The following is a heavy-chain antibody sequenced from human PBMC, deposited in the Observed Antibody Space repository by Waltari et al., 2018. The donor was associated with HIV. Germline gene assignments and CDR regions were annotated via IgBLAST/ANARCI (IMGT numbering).Heavy chain of an antibody. V-gene: IGHV4-59*01. J-gene: IGHJ3*02. CDR3: ARGRLIAVAVTNAFDI. CDR1: GGSISSYY. Sequence: QVQLQESGPGLVKPSETLSLTCTVPGGSISSYYWSWLRQPTGKGLEWIGYIYYSGSTNYNPSLKSRVTISVDTSKNQFSLKLSSVTAADTAVYYCARGRLIAVAVTNAFDIWGQGTMVTVSS. CDR2: IYYSGST. D-gene: IGHD6-19*01.